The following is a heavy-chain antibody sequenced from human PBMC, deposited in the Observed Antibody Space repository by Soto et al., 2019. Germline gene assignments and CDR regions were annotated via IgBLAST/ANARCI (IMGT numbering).Heavy chain of an antibody. CDR2: ISYDGSNK. D-gene: IGHD6-13*01. CDR1: GFTFSSYG. Sequence: QVQLVESGGGVVQPGRSLRLSCAASGFTFSSYGMHWVRQAPGKGLEWVAVISYDGSNKYYADSVKGRFTISRDNSKNTLYLQINSLRAEDTAVYYCAKDRSHSSSKEVNWFDPWGQGTLVTVSS. V-gene: IGHV3-30*18. CDR3: AKDRSHSSSKEVNWFDP. J-gene: IGHJ5*02.